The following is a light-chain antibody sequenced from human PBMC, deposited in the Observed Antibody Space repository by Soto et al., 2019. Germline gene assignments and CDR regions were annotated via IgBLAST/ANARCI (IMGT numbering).Light chain of an antibody. CDR2: GAS. Sequence: EIVLTESPGTLSLSPGERATLSCRASLSVSSSYLAWYQQKPGQAPRLLIYGASIRATGIPDRFSGSGSGTDFTLTISSLQSEDFAVYYCQQYNNWPGTFGGGTKVDIK. CDR3: QQYNNWPGT. CDR1: LSVSSSY. J-gene: IGKJ4*01. V-gene: IGKV3-20*01.